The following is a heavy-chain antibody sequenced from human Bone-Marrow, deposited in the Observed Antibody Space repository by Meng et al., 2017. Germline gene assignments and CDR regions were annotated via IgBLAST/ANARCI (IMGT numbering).Heavy chain of an antibody. CDR1: GGSISSGIYY. V-gene: IGHV4-61*02. Sequence: LRLSCTVSGGSISSGIYYWSWIRQPAGKGLEWIGRIYSSGSTNYNPSLKSRVTISVDTSKNQFSLKLSSVTAADTAVYYCARDLRKVRGVRGFDYWGQGTLVTVSS. CDR2: IYSSGST. J-gene: IGHJ4*02. CDR3: ARDLRKVRGVRGFDY. D-gene: IGHD3-10*01.